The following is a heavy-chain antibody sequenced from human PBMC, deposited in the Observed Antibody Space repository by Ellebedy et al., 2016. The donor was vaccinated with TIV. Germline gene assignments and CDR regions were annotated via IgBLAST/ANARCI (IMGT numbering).Heavy chain of an antibody. J-gene: IGHJ4*02. V-gene: IGHV3-30*18. CDR1: GFTFSRSG. Sequence: GESLKISCVASGFTFSRSGMYWVRQAPGKGLEWVAIISYDGSNKYYADSVKGRFTISRDNSKNTVYLQMNSLRAEDTAVYYCAKSDIVATVDYWGQGNLVTVSS. D-gene: IGHD5-12*01. CDR3: AKSDIVATVDY. CDR2: ISYDGSNK.